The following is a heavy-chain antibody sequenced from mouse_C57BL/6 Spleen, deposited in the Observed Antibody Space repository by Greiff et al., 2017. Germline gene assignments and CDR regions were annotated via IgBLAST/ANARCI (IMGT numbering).Heavy chain of an antibody. Sequence: QVQLQQSGAELAKPGASVKLSCKASGYTFTSYWMHWVKQRPGQGLEWIGYINPSSGYTKYNQKFKDKATLTADKSSSTAYMQLSSLTSEDSAVYYCALITTVVGPFDYWGQGTTLTVSS. J-gene: IGHJ2*01. V-gene: IGHV1-7*01. D-gene: IGHD1-1*01. CDR2: INPSSGYT. CDR1: GYTFTSYW. CDR3: ALITTVVGPFDY.